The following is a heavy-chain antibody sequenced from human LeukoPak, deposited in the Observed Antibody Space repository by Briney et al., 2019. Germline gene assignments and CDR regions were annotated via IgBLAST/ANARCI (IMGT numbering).Heavy chain of an antibody. CDR1: GYNFTNYW. J-gene: IGHJ4*02. Sequence: GESLKISCKGSGYNFTNYWIGWVRQMPGKGLEWMGIIYPGDSDTTYSPSFQGQVTISADKSISTAYLQWSSLKASDTAMYYCARVPPTNYYGSGSYYFDYWGQGTLVTVSS. D-gene: IGHD3-10*01. V-gene: IGHV5-51*01. CDR3: ARVPPTNYYGSGSYYFDY. CDR2: IYPGDSDT.